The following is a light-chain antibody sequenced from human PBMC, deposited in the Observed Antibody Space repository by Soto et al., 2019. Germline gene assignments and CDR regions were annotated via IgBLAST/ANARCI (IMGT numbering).Light chain of an antibody. CDR3: HQYGWSYI. V-gene: IGKV3-20*01. J-gene: IGKJ2*01. CDR2: GAS. CDR1: QSVTSNY. Sequence: IVLTQSPGTLSLSPGERATLSCRASQSVTSNYLAWYQHKPGQAPRLLIYGASSRATGVPDRFSGSGSGTDFTLTISRLEPEDFAVYYCHQYGWSYIFGQGTKLEIK.